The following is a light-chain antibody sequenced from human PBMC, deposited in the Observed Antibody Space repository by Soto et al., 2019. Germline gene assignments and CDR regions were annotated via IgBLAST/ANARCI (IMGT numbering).Light chain of an antibody. V-gene: IGKV1-5*01. Sequence: DIQMTQSPSTLSASVGDRVTITRRASQSISSRLTWYQQKPGKAPQLLIYDASSLKSGVPSRFSGSGSGTESTLTVSSLQPDDFATYYCQQYNSYPWTFGQGTKVEIK. CDR1: QSISSR. J-gene: IGKJ1*01. CDR2: DAS. CDR3: QQYNSYPWT.